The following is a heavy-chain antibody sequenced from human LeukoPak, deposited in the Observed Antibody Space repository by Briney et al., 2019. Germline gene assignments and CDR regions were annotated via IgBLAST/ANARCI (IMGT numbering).Heavy chain of an antibody. CDR3: ARTHSNLAFDY. J-gene: IGHJ4*02. CDR1: GFTFSSYG. D-gene: IGHD4-11*01. Sequence: GGSLRLSCAASGFTFSSYGMHWVRQAPGKGLEWVAVIWYDGSNKYYADSVKGRFTISRDNSKNTLYLQMNSLRAEDTAVYYCARTHSNLAFDYWSQGTLVTVSS. V-gene: IGHV3-33*01. CDR2: IWYDGSNK.